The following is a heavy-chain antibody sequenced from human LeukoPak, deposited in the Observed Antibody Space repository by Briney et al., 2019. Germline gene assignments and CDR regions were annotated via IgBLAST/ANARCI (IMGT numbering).Heavy chain of an antibody. D-gene: IGHD1-7*01. Sequence: PSETLSLTCAVYGGSFSNYYWSWIRQSPGKGLEWIGEINDSGTINYNPSLMSRVTISVDKSKNQFSLKLSSVTAADTAVYYCARRWNYGRNYYIDVLCKGATVSVSS. V-gene: IGHV4-34*01. CDR3: ARRWNYGRNYYIDV. CDR2: INDSGTI. J-gene: IGHJ6*03. CDR1: GGSFSNYY.